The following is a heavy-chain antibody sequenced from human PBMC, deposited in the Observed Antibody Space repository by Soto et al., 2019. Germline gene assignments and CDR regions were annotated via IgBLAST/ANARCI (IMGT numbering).Heavy chain of an antibody. J-gene: IGHJ4*02. D-gene: IGHD2-21*02. Sequence: ASVKASCKASGYTFTCSAISWVRQAPGQSLEWIGWVNGGNGDTRYSQKFQDRVTFSRDTSATTAYMELSRLRSEDTAVYYCARDSGVRGPSGDLDYWGQRTLVTVSS. CDR3: ARDSGVRGPSGDLDY. V-gene: IGHV1-3*01. CDR1: GYTFTCSA. CDR2: VNGGNGDT.